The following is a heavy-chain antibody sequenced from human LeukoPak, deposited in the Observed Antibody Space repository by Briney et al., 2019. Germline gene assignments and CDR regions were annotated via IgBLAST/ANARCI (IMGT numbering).Heavy chain of an antibody. CDR2: ISGSGGST. CDR3: AKEDGFGKFFDY. J-gene: IGHJ4*02. V-gene: IGHV3-23*01. CDR1: GFTFSSYA. Sequence: GGSLRLSCAASGFTFSSYAMNWVRQAPGKGLEWVSGISGSGGSTYYADSVKGRFTISRDNSKNTLYLQMNSLRAEDTAAYYCAKEDGFGKFFDYWGQGTLVTLSS. D-gene: IGHD3-10*01.